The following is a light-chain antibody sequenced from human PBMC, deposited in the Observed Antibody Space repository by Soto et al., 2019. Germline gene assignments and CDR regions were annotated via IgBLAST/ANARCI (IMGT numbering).Light chain of an antibody. Sequence: EIVMTPSPATLSVSPGERATLSCRASQSVSSNLAWYQQKPCQAPRLLIYGASTRATGIPARFSGSGSGTEFTLTISNLQAEDFAVYDCEQYNNWPPWTFGQGTKVEIK. CDR2: GAS. V-gene: IGKV3-15*01. CDR1: QSVSSN. J-gene: IGKJ1*01. CDR3: EQYNNWPPWT.